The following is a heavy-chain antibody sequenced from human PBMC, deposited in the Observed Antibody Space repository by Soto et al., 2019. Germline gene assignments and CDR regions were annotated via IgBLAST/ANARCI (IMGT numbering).Heavy chain of an antibody. J-gene: IGHJ4*02. CDR1: GFTFSSYA. D-gene: IGHD2-8*02. CDR2: ISGSGGST. Sequence: GGSLRLSCAASGFTFSSYAMTWVRRAPGKGLEWVSVISGSGGSTYFADSVKGRFTISRDNSKNTLYLQMSSLRAEDTAAYYCTGEVASGYWGQGTLVTVSS. V-gene: IGHV3-23*01. CDR3: TGEVASGY.